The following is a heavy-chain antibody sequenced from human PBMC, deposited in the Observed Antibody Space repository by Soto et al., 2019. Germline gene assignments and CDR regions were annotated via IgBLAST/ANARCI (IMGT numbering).Heavy chain of an antibody. V-gene: IGHV3-64D*06. J-gene: IGHJ3*02. CDR2: ISSNGGST. Sequence: PGGSLRLSCLASRFTFSTYAMNWVRQAPGKGLEYVSTISSNGGSTYYADSVKGRFTISRDNSKNTLYLQMSSLRAEDTAVYYCVKYYFDSSGYYGLNAFDIWGQGTMVTVSS. D-gene: IGHD3-22*01. CDR3: VKYYFDSSGYYGLNAFDI. CDR1: RFTFSTYA.